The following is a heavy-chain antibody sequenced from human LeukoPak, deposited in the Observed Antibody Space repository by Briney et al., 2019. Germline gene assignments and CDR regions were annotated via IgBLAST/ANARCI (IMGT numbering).Heavy chain of an antibody. CDR1: GGSISSYY. J-gene: IGHJ4*02. Sequence: PSETLSLTCTVSGGSISSYYWSWIRQPAGKGLESIGHISTSGSTNYNPSLKGRVTMSVDTSKNQFSLKLSSVTAADTAVYYCARGVARSSKFHFSYYFDYWGQGTLVTVSS. V-gene: IGHV4-4*07. CDR2: ISTSGST. CDR3: ARGVARSSKFHFSYYFDY. D-gene: IGHD6-6*01.